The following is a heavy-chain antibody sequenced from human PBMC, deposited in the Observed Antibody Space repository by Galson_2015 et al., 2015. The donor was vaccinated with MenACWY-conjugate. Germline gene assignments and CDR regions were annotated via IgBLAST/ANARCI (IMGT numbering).Heavy chain of an antibody. CDR3: ARITGDTAMVPVGYYFDY. CDR2: IFSNDRE. V-gene: IGHV2-26*01. J-gene: IGHJ4*02. Sequence: PALVKPTQTLTLTCTVSGFSLSNAKMGVSWIRQPPGKALEWLAHIFSNDRESYRTFLKSRLTISKDTSKSQVVLTMTNMDPVDTATYYCARITGDTAMVPVGYYFDYWGQGTLVTVSS. D-gene: IGHD5-18*01. CDR1: GFSLSNAKMG.